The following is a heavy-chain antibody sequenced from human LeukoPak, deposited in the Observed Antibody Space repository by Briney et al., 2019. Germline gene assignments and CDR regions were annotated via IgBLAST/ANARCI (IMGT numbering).Heavy chain of an antibody. CDR1: GGSISSYY. J-gene: IGHJ1*01. CDR2: IYYSGST. V-gene: IGHV4-59*01. Sequence: SETLSLTCTVSGGSISSYYWSWIRQPPGKGLEWIGYIYYSGSTNYNPSLKSRVTISVDTSKNQFSLKLSSVTAADTVVYYCARGGNVEMATIGYFQHWGQGTLVTVSS. D-gene: IGHD5-24*01. CDR3: ARGGNVEMATIGYFQH.